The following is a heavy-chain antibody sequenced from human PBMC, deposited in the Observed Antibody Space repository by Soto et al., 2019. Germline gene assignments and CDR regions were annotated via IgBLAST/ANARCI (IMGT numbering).Heavy chain of an antibody. V-gene: IGHV3-21*01. J-gene: IGHJ4*02. CDR3: VRVANDLNYFDY. Sequence: GGSLRLSCAASGFTFSTYTMNWVRQAPGKGLKWVSSISRTRTYIYYADSVKGRFTISRDDAKNSLYLQMHSLRAEDTAVYYCVRVANDLNYFDYWGQGALVTVSS. CDR1: GFTFSTYT. CDR2: ISRTRTYI.